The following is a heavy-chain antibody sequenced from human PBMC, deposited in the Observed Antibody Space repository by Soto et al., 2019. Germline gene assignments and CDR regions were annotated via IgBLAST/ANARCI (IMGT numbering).Heavy chain of an antibody. J-gene: IGHJ4*02. CDR1: GFTFSSNA. CDR2: ISGSGDAS. CDR3: AQEFSRAITLMVYSNFDS. D-gene: IGHD2-8*01. V-gene: IGHV3-23*01. Sequence: GGSLRLSCAASGFTFSSNAMSWVRQAPGKGLEWVSIISGSGDASYYAASVTGRFTISRDNSKSTVYLQMNSLRAEDTAMYYCAQEFSRAITLMVYSNFDSWGQGSLVTVSS.